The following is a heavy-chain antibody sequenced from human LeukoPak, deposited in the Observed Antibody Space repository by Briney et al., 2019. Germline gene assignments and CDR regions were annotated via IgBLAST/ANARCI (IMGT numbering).Heavy chain of an antibody. CDR1: GFTFSSYS. J-gene: IGHJ4*02. CDR3: ATDRWGFFNY. Sequence: GGSLRLSCAASGFTFSSYSMNWVRQAPGKGLEWVSYIGVSNSVIYYADSVKGRFTISRDNAKNSLYLQMNSLRVDDTAVYYCATDRWGFFNYWGQGTLVTVSS. V-gene: IGHV3-48*01. D-gene: IGHD3-3*01. CDR2: IGVSNSVI.